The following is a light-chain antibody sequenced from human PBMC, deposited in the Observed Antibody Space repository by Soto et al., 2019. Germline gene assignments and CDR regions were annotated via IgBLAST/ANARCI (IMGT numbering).Light chain of an antibody. CDR1: NIGSKN. Sequence: SYELTQPLSVSVALGQTARITCGGNNIGSKNVHWYQQQPGQGPVLVIYRYSNRPSGIPERFSGSNSGNTATLTISRAQAGDEADYYCQVWDSSTANVVFGGGTKLTVL. J-gene: IGLJ2*01. CDR3: QVWDSSTANVV. V-gene: IGLV3-9*01. CDR2: RYS.